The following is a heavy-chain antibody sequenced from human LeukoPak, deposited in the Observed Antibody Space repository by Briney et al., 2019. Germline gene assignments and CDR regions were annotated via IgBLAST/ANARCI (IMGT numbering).Heavy chain of an antibody. V-gene: IGHV3-7*01. CDR1: GFTFSSYW. CDR3: AREGSGSYHDAFDI. D-gene: IGHD1-26*01. Sequence: GGSLRLSCAASGFTFSSYWMSWVRQAPGKGLEWVANIKQGGSEKYYVDSVKGRFTISRDNAKNSLYLQMNSLRAEDTAVYYCAREGSGSYHDAFDIWGQGTMVTVSS. J-gene: IGHJ3*02. CDR2: IKQGGSEK.